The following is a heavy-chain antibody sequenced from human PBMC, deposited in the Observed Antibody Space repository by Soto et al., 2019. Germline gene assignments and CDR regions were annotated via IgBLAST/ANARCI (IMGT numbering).Heavy chain of an antibody. J-gene: IGHJ5*02. CDR3: ARFALSIVGATTDNWFDP. CDR1: GYTFTGYY. Sequence: ASVKVSCKASGYTFTGYYMHWVRQAPGQGLEWMGWINPNSGGTNYAQKFQGWVTMTRDTSISTAYMELSRLRSDDTAVYYCARFALSIVGATTDNWFDPWGQGTLVTVSS. CDR2: INPNSGGT. D-gene: IGHD1-26*01. V-gene: IGHV1-2*04.